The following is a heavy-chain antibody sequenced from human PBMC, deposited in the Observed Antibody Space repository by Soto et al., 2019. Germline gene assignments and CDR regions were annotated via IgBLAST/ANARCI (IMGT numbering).Heavy chain of an antibody. CDR2: ISSNGGNT. CDR3: ARGEDRSNPFRYHYYYMDV. CDR1: GFTFSSYA. D-gene: IGHD4-4*01. J-gene: IGHJ6*03. V-gene: IGHV3-64*02. Sequence: PGGSLRLSCAASGFTFSSYAMHWVRQAPGKGLEYVSVISSNGGNTNYADSVKGRFTISRDNSKNTLYLQMGSLRAEDMAVYYCARGEDRSNPFRYHYYYMDVWGKGTTVTVSS.